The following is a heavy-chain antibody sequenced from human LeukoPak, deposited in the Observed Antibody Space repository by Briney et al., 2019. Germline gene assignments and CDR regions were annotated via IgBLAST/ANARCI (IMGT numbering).Heavy chain of an antibody. CDR1: GFTFSSYA. CDR2: ISGSGGST. CDR3: AKDSFVVPAASYSDY. V-gene: IGHV3-23*01. J-gene: IGHJ4*02. D-gene: IGHD2-2*01. Sequence: GGSLRLSCAASGFTFSSYAMSWVRQAPGKGLEWVSAISGSGGSTYYADCVKGRFTISRDNSKNTLYLQMNSLRAEDTAVYYCAKDSFVVPAASYSDYWGQGTLVTVSS.